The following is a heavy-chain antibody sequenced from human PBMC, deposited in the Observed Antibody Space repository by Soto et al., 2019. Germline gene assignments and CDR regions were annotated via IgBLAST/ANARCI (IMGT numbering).Heavy chain of an antibody. CDR3: ARGRTIFGVVTGNFFGFGSGWFDP. D-gene: IGHD3-3*01. CDR2: INHSGST. J-gene: IGHJ5*02. Sequence: QVQLQQWGAGLLKPSETLSLTCAVYGGSFSGYYWSWIRQPPGKGLEWIGEINHSGSTNYNPSLKSRVTIPVDTSKNQCSRKLSSVTAADTAVYYCARGRTIFGVVTGNFFGFGSGWFDPWGQGTLVTVSS. CDR1: GGSFSGYY. V-gene: IGHV4-34*01.